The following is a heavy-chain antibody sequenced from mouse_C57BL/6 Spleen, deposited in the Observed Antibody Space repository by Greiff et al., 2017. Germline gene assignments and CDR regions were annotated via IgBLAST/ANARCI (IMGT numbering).Heavy chain of an antibody. Sequence: LQESGAELARPGASVKMSCKASGYTFTSYTMHWVKQRPGQGLEWIGYINPSSGYTKYNQKFKDKATLTADKSSSTAYMQLSSLTSEDSAVYYCASTVVANMDYWGQGTSVTVSS. J-gene: IGHJ4*01. CDR1: GYTFTSYT. V-gene: IGHV1-4*01. D-gene: IGHD1-1*01. CDR3: ASTVVANMDY. CDR2: INPSSGYT.